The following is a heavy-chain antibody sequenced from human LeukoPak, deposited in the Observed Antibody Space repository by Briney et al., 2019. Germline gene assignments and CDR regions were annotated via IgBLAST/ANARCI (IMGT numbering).Heavy chain of an antibody. V-gene: IGHV3-30*01. D-gene: IGHD4-23*01. J-gene: IGHJ4*02. CDR3: ARDVMAYGGNSHDY. Sequence: GGSLRLSCAASGFTFSSYAMPWVRQAPGKGLEWVAAISYDGSNKYYADSVKGRFTISRDNSKNTLYLQMNSLRAEDTAVYYCARDVMAYGGNSHDYWGQGTLVTVSS. CDR2: ISYDGSNK. CDR1: GFTFSSYA.